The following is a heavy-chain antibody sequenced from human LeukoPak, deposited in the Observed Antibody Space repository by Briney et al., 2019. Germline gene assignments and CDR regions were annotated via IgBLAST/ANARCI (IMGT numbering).Heavy chain of an antibody. CDR1: GFTFSSYA. D-gene: IGHD1-26*01. J-gene: IGHJ4*02. Sequence: GSLRLSCAASGFTFSSYAMSWIRQAPGKGLEWVSAIVGRGGSTYYADSVKGRFTISRDNSKNTLYLQMNSLRAEDTAVYYCAKPKSGSYPGYYFDYWGQRTLVTVSS. V-gene: IGHV3-23*01. CDR2: IVGRGGST. CDR3: AKPKSGSYPGYYFDY.